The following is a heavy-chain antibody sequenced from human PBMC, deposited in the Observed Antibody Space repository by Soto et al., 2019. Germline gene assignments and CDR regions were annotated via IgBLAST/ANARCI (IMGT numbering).Heavy chain of an antibody. CDR2: IYHSGST. J-gene: IGHJ6*02. V-gene: IGHV4-30-2*01. D-gene: IGHD3-10*01. CDR3: ARTPGAYYYGMDV. CDR1: GGSISSGGYS. Sequence: SETLSLTCAVSGGSISSGGYSWSWIRQPPGKGLEWIGYIYHSGSTYYNPSLKSRVTISVDRSKNQFSLKLSSVTAADTAVYYCARTPGAYYYGMDVWGQGTKVTVSS.